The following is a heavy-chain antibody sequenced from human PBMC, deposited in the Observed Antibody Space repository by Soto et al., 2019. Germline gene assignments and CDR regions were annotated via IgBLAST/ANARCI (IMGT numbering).Heavy chain of an antibody. J-gene: IGHJ6*02. CDR3: ARATYTSGGSPTFAMDV. Sequence: GASVKVSCKASGYTCSSNAIHWVLQAPGQELEWMGWINGGNGYAKYSQNFQDRVTLTRDTSASTTYMELSSLRSEDTAIFYCARATYTSGGSPTFAMDVWGQGTTVTVSS. CDR1: GYTCSSNA. V-gene: IGHV1-3*01. D-gene: IGHD3-10*01. CDR2: INGGNGYA.